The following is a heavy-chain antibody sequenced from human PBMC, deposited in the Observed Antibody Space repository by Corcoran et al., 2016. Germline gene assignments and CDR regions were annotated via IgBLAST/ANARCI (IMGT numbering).Heavy chain of an antibody. CDR2: IHPSGGST. CDR1: GYTFTSYY. D-gene: IGHD6-6*01. CDR3: ARKRGHLVGWDAFDI. Sequence: QVQLVQSGAEVKKPGASVKVSCKASGYTFTSYYMHWVRQAPGQGLEWMGIIHPSGGSTSYAQKFQGRVTMTRDTSTSTVYMELSSLRSEDTAVYYCARKRGHLVGWDAFDIWGQGTMVTVSS. J-gene: IGHJ3*02. V-gene: IGHV1-46*01.